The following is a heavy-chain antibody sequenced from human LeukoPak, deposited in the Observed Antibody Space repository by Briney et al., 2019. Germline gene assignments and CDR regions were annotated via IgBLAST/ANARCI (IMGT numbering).Heavy chain of an antibody. Sequence: GGSLRLSCAASGFTFNSYVMSWVRQAPGKGLEWVSAISGSGGSTYYADSVKGRFTISRDNSKNTLYLQMNSLRAEDTAVYYCARGAYCSTTSCPFDPWGQEPWSPSPQ. CDR3: ARGAYCSTTSCPFDP. D-gene: IGHD2-2*01. V-gene: IGHV3-23*01. J-gene: IGHJ5*02. CDR2: ISGSGGST. CDR1: GFTFNSYV.